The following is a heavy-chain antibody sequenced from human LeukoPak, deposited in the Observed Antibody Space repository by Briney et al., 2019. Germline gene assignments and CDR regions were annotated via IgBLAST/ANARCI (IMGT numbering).Heavy chain of an antibody. CDR1: GFTFSDYY. V-gene: IGHV3-11*01. CDR2: ISSDGNTI. Sequence: KPGGSLRLSCTGSGFTFSDYYMSWIRQAPGKGLEWVSYISSDGNTIYHADSVKGRFTISRDNAQNSLYLQLNRLRAEDTAVYYCARGFYRSPPFDYWGQGTQVTVSS. J-gene: IGHJ4*02. D-gene: IGHD2-15*01. CDR3: ARGFYRSPPFDY.